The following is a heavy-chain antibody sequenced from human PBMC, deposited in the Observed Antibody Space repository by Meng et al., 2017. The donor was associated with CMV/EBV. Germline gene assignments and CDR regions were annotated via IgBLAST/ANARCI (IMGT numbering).Heavy chain of an antibody. D-gene: IGHD6-19*01. CDR2: IYPGDSDT. Sequence: KVSCKGSGYSFTSYWIGWVRQMPGKGLGWMGIIYPGDSDTRYSPSFQGQVTISSDKSISTAYLQWSSLKASDTAMYYCARPRSSGWYGVSFDYWGQGTLVTVSS. V-gene: IGHV5-51*01. CDR1: GYSFTSYW. CDR3: ARPRSSGWYGVSFDY. J-gene: IGHJ4*02.